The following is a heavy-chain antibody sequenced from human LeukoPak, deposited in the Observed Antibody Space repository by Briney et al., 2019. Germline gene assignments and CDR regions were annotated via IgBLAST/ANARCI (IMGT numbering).Heavy chain of an antibody. Sequence: PGGSLTLSCVASGFSDSSDYMIWVRHARGKGLEWVSVLYSGGSTYYADSVKCRFTISRDNSKNTLYLQMNNLRVEDTAVYYWARYHTALNYWGQGTLVTASS. V-gene: IGHV3-53*01. D-gene: IGHD5-18*01. CDR1: GFSDSSDY. CDR3: ARYHTALNY. J-gene: IGHJ4*02. CDR2: LYSGGST.